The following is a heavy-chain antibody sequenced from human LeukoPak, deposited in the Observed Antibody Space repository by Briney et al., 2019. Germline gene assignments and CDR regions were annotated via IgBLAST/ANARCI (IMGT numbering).Heavy chain of an antibody. CDR2: IKEDGTYT. CDR3: ARDFDMGITPGDDFDF. Sequence: GGSLRLSCAASGFSFSKYWVHWVRQTPGEGLVWVARIKEDGTYTSYADSVKGRFTISRDNARNTVFLQMNSLRAEGTAAYYCARDFDMGITPGDDFDFWGQGTLVTVSS. J-gene: IGHJ4*02. CDR1: GFSFSKYW. V-gene: IGHV3-74*01. D-gene: IGHD3-9*01.